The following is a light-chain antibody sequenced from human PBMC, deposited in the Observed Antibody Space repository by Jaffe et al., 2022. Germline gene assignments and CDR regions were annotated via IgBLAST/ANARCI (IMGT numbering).Light chain of an antibody. CDR1: QSVLYSFTNKNY. Sequence: DIVMTQSPDSLAVSLGERATINCKSSQSVLYSFTNKNYLAWYQQKPGHPPKLLIYWASTRESGVPDRFSGSGSGTDFTLTISSLQAEDVAVYYCQQYYSTPITFGGGTTVEIK. J-gene: IGKJ4*01. V-gene: IGKV4-1*01. CDR2: WAS. CDR3: QQYYSTPIT.